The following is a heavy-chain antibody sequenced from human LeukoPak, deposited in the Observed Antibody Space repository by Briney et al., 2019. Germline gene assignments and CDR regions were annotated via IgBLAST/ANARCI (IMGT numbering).Heavy chain of an antibody. CDR3: AKDQVGATTLFDY. CDR2: IKQDGSEK. V-gene: IGHV3-7*01. D-gene: IGHD1-26*01. Sequence: PGGSLRLSCAASGFTFSSYWMSWVRQAPGKGLEWVANIKQDGSEKYYVDSVKGRFTISRDNAKNSLYLQMNSLRAEDTAVYYCAKDQVGATTLFDYWGQGTLVTVSS. J-gene: IGHJ4*02. CDR1: GFTFSSYW.